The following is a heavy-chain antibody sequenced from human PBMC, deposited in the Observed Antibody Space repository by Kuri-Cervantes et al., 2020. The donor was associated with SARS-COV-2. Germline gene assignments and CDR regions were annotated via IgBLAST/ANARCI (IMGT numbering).Heavy chain of an antibody. V-gene: IGHV3-23*01. D-gene: IGHD2-8*01. CDR2: ISGSGETI. CDR1: GFTFRSYA. Sequence: GGSLRLSCAASGFTFRSYAMTWVRQAPGKGLGWVSVISGSGETIHYADSVQGRFTISRDNSKKMLYLQMKSLRAEDTATCYCALEIMSFFGMDVWGQGTTVTVSS. CDR3: ALEIMSFFGMDV. J-gene: IGHJ6*02.